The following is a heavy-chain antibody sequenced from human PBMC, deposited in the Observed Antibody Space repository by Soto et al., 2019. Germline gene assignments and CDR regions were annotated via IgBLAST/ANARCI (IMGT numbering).Heavy chain of an antibody. CDR3: MRNRLPQHYYGRDV. Sequence: AGGSLKISCQGSGYSFANYWIAWVRQMPGKGLEWVGVIYPGDSDTRYSPSFRGQVTISADKSISHVYLQWSSLKASDTAMYYCMRNRLPQHYYGRDVWRQGTTVTVSS. J-gene: IGHJ6*02. V-gene: IGHV5-51*01. CDR1: GYSFANYW. D-gene: IGHD3-3*02. CDR2: IYPGDSDT.